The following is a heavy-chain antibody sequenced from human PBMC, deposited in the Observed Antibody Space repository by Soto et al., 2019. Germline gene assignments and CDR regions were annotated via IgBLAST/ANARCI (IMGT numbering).Heavy chain of an antibody. V-gene: IGHV3-33*01. Sequence: QVQLVESGGGVVQPGRSLRLSCAASGFTFSSYGMHWVRQAPGKGLEWVAVIWYDGSNKYYADSVKGRFTISRDNSKNTRYLQMNSLRAEDTAVYYCARGFGYCSSTSCYGSSGLDYWGQGTLVTVSS. D-gene: IGHD2-2*01. CDR2: IWYDGSNK. CDR1: GFTFSSYG. J-gene: IGHJ4*02. CDR3: ARGFGYCSSTSCYGSSGLDY.